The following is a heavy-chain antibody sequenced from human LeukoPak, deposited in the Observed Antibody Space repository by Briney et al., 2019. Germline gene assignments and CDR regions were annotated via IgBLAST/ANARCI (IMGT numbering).Heavy chain of an antibody. CDR1: GFTFTCSA. J-gene: IGHJ4*02. Sequence: SVTLSCTASGFTFTCSAEQWMRQARAQRHERIGWIVVGSGNTNYEQKFQERVTIARDMSTSTAYMELSSLRSEDTAVYYCAADPYDYGDYVLGYWGQGTLVTVSS. D-gene: IGHD4-17*01. CDR2: IVVGSGNT. CDR3: AADPYDYGDYVLGY. V-gene: IGHV1-58*01.